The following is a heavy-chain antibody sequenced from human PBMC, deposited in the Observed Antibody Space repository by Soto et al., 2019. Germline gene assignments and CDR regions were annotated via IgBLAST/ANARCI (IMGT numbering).Heavy chain of an antibody. Sequence: SETLFLTCTVSGGSISSSSYYWGWIRQPPGKGLEWIGSIYYSGSTYYNPSLKSRVTISVDTSKNQFSLKLSSVTAADTAVYYCARQNLDYGDLLFDYWGQGTLVTVSS. CDR1: GGSISSSSYY. J-gene: IGHJ4*02. CDR3: ARQNLDYGDLLFDY. D-gene: IGHD4-17*01. V-gene: IGHV4-39*01. CDR2: IYYSGST.